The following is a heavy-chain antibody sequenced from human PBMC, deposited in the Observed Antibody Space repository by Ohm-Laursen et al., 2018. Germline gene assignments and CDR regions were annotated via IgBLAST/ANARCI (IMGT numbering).Heavy chain of an antibody. CDR3: ARGKEAVAGTDLLDC. CDR2: IKQAGSMK. Sequence: GSLRLSCAASGFTFSDHYMDWVRQSPETGLEWVANIKQAGSMKYYVDSVKGRFTISRDNAKNSLYLQMNSLRGEDTAVYYCARGKEAVAGTDLLDCWGQGTLVTVTS. CDR1: GFTFSDHY. V-gene: IGHV3-7*01. J-gene: IGHJ4*02. D-gene: IGHD6-19*01.